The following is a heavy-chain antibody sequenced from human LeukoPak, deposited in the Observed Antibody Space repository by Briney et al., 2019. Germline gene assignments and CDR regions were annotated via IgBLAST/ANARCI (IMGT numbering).Heavy chain of an antibody. CDR2: INPKSGGT. D-gene: IGHD5-24*01. Sequence: ASVKVSCKASGYTFTRYYMHGVRQAPGQGLEGMGWINPKSGGTNYAQKFQGRVTMTRDTSISTAYMELSRLRSDDTAVYYCARSATERWLQCDASNNWFDPWGQGNLVTVSS. CDR1: GYTFTRYY. J-gene: IGHJ5*02. V-gene: IGHV1-2*02. CDR3: ARSATERWLQCDASNNWFDP.